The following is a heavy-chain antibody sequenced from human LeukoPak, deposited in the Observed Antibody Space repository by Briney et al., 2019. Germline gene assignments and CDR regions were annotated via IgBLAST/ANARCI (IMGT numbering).Heavy chain of an antibody. Sequence: SQTLSLTCAISGGSVSSNSAAWNWMRQSPSRGLQWLGRTYYRSKWYNDYAVSVKSRITLHPDTSKNQLSLQLTSVTPAGTAVYYCARATVLLLKNYGTDVWGKGTTVTVSS. CDR2: TYYRSKWYN. V-gene: IGHV6-1*01. J-gene: IGHJ6*04. CDR1: GGSVSSNSAA. D-gene: IGHD2-8*01. CDR3: ARATVLLLKNYGTDV.